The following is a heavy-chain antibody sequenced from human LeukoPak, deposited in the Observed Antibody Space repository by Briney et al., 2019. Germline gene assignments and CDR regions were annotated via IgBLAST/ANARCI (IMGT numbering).Heavy chain of an antibody. CDR2: IWYDGSNK. V-gene: IGHV3-33*01. CDR3: ARDRDYYDSSGYPAFDY. D-gene: IGHD3-22*01. CDR1: GFTFSSYG. Sequence: GRSLRLSCAASGFTFSSYGMHWVRQAPGKGLEWVAVIWYDGSNKYYADSVKGRLTISRDNSKNTLYLQMNSLRAEDTAVYYCARDRDYYDSSGYPAFDYWGQGTLVTVSS. J-gene: IGHJ4*02.